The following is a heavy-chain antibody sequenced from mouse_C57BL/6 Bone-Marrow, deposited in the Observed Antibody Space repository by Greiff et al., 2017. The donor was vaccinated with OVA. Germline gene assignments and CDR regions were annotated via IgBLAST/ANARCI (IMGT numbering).Heavy chain of an antibody. CDR1: GYTFTDHT. J-gene: IGHJ4*01. CDR3: ARYDYDDYYAMDY. D-gene: IGHD2-4*01. V-gene: IGHV1-78*01. CDR2: IYPRDGNT. Sequence: QVQLQQSDAELVKPGASVKISCKASGYTFTDHTIHWMKQRPEQGLEWIGYIYPRDGNTKYNEKFKGKATLTADKSSSTAYMQLNSLTSEDSAVYCCARYDYDDYYAMDYWGQGTSVTVSS.